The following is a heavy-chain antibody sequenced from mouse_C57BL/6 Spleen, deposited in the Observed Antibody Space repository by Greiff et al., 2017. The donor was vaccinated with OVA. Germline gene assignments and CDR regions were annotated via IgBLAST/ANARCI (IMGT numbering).Heavy chain of an antibody. Sequence: VQLQQSGPELVKPGASVKISCKASGYSFTGYYMNWVKQSPEKSLEWIGEINPSTGGTTYNQKFQAQATLTVDKSSSTAYMQLKSLTSEDSAVYYCARDYDGSSWYFDVWGTGTTVTVSS. CDR3: ARDYDGSSWYFDV. J-gene: IGHJ1*03. V-gene: IGHV1-42*01. CDR1: GYSFTGYY. CDR2: INPSTGGT. D-gene: IGHD1-1*01.